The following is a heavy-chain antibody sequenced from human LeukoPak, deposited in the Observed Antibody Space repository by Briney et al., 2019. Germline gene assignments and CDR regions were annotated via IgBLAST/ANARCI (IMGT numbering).Heavy chain of an antibody. CDR3: AKDPNGDYIGAFDA. D-gene: IGHD2-8*01. Sequence: GGSLRLSCAASGLIFSNYAMTWVRQAPGKGLEWVSSITGNSGTTKYADCVKGRFTMSRDNSRNTLYLQMDSLRAEDTAVYYCAKDPNGDYIGAFDAWGQGTMVIVSS. CDR1: GLIFSNYA. V-gene: IGHV3-23*01. J-gene: IGHJ3*01. CDR2: ITGNSGTT.